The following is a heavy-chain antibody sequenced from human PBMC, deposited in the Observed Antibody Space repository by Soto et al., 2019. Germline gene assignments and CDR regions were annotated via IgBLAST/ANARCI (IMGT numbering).Heavy chain of an antibody. CDR1: GFSFTAYG. J-gene: IGHJ4*02. CDR2: VSTNDDRT. V-gene: IGHV1-18*01. D-gene: IGHD3-22*01. Sequence: QVQMLQSGPEVRMPGASVKVSCKTSGFSFTAYGLAWLRQAPGQRPEWMGWVSTNDDRTNYAQKFQGRVTMTTDRSTTTTCMELKGLRVDDTSVYYCARELNTESSAYYSFAFWGQGTLVTVAS. CDR3: ARELNTESSAYYSFAF.